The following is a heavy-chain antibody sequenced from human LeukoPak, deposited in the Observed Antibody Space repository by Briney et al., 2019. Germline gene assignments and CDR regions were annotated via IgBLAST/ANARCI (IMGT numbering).Heavy chain of an antibody. CDR1: GFTFSSYG. Sequence: GGSLRLSCAASGFTFSSYGMHWVRQTPGKGLEWVALISYDGGNKYYADSVKGRFTISRDNSKKTLYLQMTSLRAEDTALYYCAKGFSTIWYDDAFDIWGQGTEVTVSS. CDR3: AKGFSTIWYDDAFDI. V-gene: IGHV3-30*18. CDR2: ISYDGGNK. D-gene: IGHD6-13*01. J-gene: IGHJ3*02.